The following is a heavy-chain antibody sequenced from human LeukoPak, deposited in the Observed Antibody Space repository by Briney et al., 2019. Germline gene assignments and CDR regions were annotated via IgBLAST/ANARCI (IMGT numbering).Heavy chain of an antibody. D-gene: IGHD5-24*01. J-gene: IGHJ4*02. CDR1: EFTFSAYP. Sequence: GRSLRLSCAASEFTFSAYPMHWLRQRPGKGLESLAVISHDASETYYANSVKGRFTISRDNSKDTLYLQMTSLRGEDTAVYYCARAQGDGYNQIDYWGQGTLVVVSS. V-gene: IGHV3-30*04. CDR3: ARAQGDGYNQIDY. CDR2: ISHDASET.